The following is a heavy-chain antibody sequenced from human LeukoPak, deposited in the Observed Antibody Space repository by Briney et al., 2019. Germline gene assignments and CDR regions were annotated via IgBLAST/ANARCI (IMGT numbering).Heavy chain of an antibody. CDR3: ARDPQVVVPAAMAYYYYGMDV. CDR1: GYTFTGYY. J-gene: IGHJ6*02. V-gene: IGHV1-2*06. Sequence: GASVKASCKASGYTFTGYYMHWVRQAPGQGLEWMGRINPNSGGTNYAQKFQGRVTMTRDTSISTAYMELSRLRSEDTAVYYCARDPQVVVPAAMAYYYYGMDVWGQGTTVTV. CDR2: INPNSGGT. D-gene: IGHD2-2*01.